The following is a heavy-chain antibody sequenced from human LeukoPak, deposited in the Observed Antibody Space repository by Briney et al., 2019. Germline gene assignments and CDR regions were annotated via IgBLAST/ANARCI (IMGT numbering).Heavy chain of an antibody. D-gene: IGHD6-13*01. CDR2: INHSGST. V-gene: IGHV4-34*01. J-gene: IGHJ5*02. CDR3: ARARNNRTAAAGLLFDP. Sequence: SETLSLTCAVYGGSFSGYYWSWIRQPPGKGLEWIGEINHSGSTNYNPSLKSRVTISVDTSKNQFSLKLSSVTAADTAVYYCARARNNRTAAAGLLFDPWGRGTLVTVSS. CDR1: GGSFSGYY.